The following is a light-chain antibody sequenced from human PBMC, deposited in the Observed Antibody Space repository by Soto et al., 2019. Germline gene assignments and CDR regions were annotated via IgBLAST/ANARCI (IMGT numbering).Light chain of an antibody. V-gene: IGKV3-20*01. J-gene: IGKJ1*01. CDR2: GAS. CDR1: QSVRSTN. CDR3: QQYGSWRRA. Sequence: EIVGKQSTSIVPLSCVDRATXSCRASQSVRSTNLAWYQLNRGRVPRLFIYGASSRASGNPERSSAPRSGTDFTLTHPTLEPQDFAEYTCQQYGSWRRAFG.